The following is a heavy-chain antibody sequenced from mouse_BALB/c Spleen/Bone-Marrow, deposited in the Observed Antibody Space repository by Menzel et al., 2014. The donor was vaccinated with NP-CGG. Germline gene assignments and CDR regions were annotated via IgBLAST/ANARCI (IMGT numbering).Heavy chain of an antibody. V-gene: IGHV5-12*02. J-gene: IGHJ3*01. Sequence: EVKLVESGGGLVQPGGSLKLSCATSGFTFSDYYMYWVRQTPEKGLEWVAYISNGGGSTYYPDTVKGRLTISRDNAKNTLYLQMRRLKAEDTAMYYCARHNYDETWFAYWGQGTLVTVSA. D-gene: IGHD2-4*01. CDR2: ISNGGGST. CDR3: ARHNYDETWFAY. CDR1: GFTFSDYY.